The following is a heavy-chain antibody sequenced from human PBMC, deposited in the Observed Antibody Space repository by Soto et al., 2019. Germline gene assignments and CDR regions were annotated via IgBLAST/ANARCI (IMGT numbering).Heavy chain of an antibody. J-gene: IGHJ3*02. D-gene: IGHD6-19*01. CDR1: GYSISSGYY. V-gene: IGHV4-38-2*02. Sequence: SETLSLTCTVSGYSISSGYYWGWIRQPPGKGLEWIGSIYHSGSTYYNPSLKSRVTISVDTSKNQFSQKLSSVTAADTAVYYCARVGGVADDAFDIWGQGTIVTVSS. CDR2: IYHSGST. CDR3: ARVGGVADDAFDI.